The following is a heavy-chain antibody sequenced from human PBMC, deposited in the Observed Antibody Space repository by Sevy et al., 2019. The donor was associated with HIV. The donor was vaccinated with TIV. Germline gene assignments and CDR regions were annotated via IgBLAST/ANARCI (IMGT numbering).Heavy chain of an antibody. CDR2: ISNGGERT. Sequence: GGYLRLSCEASGFTFNTYAMNWVRQAPGKGLEWVSGISNGGERTDYTDSVKGRVTISRDNFKNTLFLQLNSLRADDTAVYYCAKSLYDSTGYYPVLDYWGQGTPVNVSS. V-gene: IGHV3-23*01. CDR1: GFTFNTYA. J-gene: IGHJ4*02. CDR3: AKSLYDSTGYYPVLDY. D-gene: IGHD3-22*01.